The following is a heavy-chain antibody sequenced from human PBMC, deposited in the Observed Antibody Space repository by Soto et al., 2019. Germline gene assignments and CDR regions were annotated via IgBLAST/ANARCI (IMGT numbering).Heavy chain of an antibody. D-gene: IGHD3-22*01. J-gene: IGHJ5*02. CDR1: GLTFSNSA. V-gene: IGHV3-30*18. CDR2: ISYDGSYR. CDR3: AKEPDYDLNWFDP. Sequence: PGGSLRLSCAASGLTFSNSAMVWVRQAPGKGLEWVALISYDGSYRYYADSVKGRFTISRDNSKNILYLQMNSLRADDTAVYYWAKEPDYDLNWFDPWGQGTLVTVSS.